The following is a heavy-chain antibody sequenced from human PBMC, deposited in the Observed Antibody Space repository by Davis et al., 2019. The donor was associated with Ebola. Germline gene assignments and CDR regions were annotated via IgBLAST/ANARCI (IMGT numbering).Heavy chain of an antibody. J-gene: IGHJ5*02. V-gene: IGHV4-34*01. D-gene: IGHD3-3*01. CDR2: IYYSGST. CDR3: ARQKGYDFWSGYYTLNWFDP. CDR1: GGSFSGYY. Sequence: SETLSLTCAVYGGSFSGYYWSWIRQPPGKGLEWIGSIYYSGSTYYNPSLKSRVTISVDTSKNQFSLKLSSVTAADTAVYYCARQKGYDFWSGYYTLNWFDPWGQGTLVTVSS.